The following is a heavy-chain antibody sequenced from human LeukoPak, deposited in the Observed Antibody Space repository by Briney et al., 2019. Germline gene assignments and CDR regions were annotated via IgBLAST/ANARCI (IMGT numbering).Heavy chain of an antibody. CDR3: ARDGTSGFDY. CDR1: GGSISTYY. D-gene: IGHD1-1*01. V-gene: IGHV4-59*01. CDR2: IYYTGNT. Sequence: KPSETLSLTCTVSGGSISTYYWSWIRQPPGKGLEWIGYIYYTGNTNYNPSLKSRVTISVDPSENQFSLRLRSVTAADTAIYYCARDGTSGFDYWGQGTLVTVSS. J-gene: IGHJ4*02.